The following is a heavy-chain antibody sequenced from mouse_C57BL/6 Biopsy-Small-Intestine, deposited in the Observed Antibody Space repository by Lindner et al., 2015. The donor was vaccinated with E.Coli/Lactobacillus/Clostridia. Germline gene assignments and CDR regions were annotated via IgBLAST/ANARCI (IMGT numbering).Heavy chain of an antibody. CDR3: ARSDPWVVPLMDY. CDR1: GYTFTSYW. J-gene: IGHJ4*01. D-gene: IGHD1-1*01. Sequence: VQLQESGAELVKPGASVKLSCKASGYTFTSYWMHWVKQRPGQGLEWIGYINPSSGYTKYNQKFKDKATLTADKSSSTAYMQLSSLTYEDSAVYYCARSDPWVVPLMDYWGQGTSVTVSS. V-gene: IGHV1-7*01. CDR2: INPSSGYT.